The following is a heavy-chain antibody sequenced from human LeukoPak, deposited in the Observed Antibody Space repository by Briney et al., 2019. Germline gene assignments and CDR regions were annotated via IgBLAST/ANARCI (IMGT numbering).Heavy chain of an antibody. CDR2: IIPILGIA. V-gene: IGHV1-69*04. CDR1: GGTFSSYA. D-gene: IGHD3-22*01. Sequence: SGNVSCKAAGGTFSSYARGWVRQAPGQGLEWMGRIIPILGIANYAQKVQCRVTITADKATTSAYMELISLSSEDTAVSHGPGLGLLLDRIYYFDYWGQGTLVTVS. CDR3: PGLGLLLDRIYYFDY. J-gene: IGHJ4*02.